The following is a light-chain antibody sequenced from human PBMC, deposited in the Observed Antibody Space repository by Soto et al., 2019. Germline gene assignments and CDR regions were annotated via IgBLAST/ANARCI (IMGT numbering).Light chain of an antibody. CDR3: QQYGSSPYT. Sequence: EIVLTQSPGTLSLSPGERATLSCSASPSVSSSYLAWYQQKPGQAPSLLIYGASSRATGIPDRFSGSGSGTDFTLTISGLEPEDFAVYYCQQYGSSPYTFGQGTKLEIK. J-gene: IGKJ2*01. CDR2: GAS. CDR1: PSVSSSY. V-gene: IGKV3-20*01.